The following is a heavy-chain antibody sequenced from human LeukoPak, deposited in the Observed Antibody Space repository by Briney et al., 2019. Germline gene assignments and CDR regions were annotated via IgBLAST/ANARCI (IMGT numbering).Heavy chain of an antibody. J-gene: IGHJ4*02. CDR3: ARRPYGDYVFDY. CDR1: GFTFSSYS. V-gene: IGHV3-21*01. Sequence: GGSLILSCAASGFTFSSYSMNWVRQAPGKGLEWVSSISSSSSYIYYADSVKGRFTISRDNAKNSLYLQMNSLRAEDTAVYYCARRPYGDYVFDYWGQGTLVTVSS. D-gene: IGHD4-17*01. CDR2: ISSSSSYI.